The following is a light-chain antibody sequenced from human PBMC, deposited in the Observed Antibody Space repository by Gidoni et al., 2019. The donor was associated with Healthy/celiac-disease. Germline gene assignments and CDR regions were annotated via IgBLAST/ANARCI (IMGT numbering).Light chain of an antibody. CDR3: QQYGSSPPYT. CDR1: QGVSSSY. V-gene: IGKV3-20*01. Sequence: EIVLTQSPGTLSLSPGESATLSCRASQGVSSSYLAWYQQKPGPAPRLLIYGAYSRATGIPDRFSGSGSGKDFTLTISRLEPEDFAVYYCQQYGSSPPYTFGQGTKLEIK. J-gene: IGKJ2*01. CDR2: GAY.